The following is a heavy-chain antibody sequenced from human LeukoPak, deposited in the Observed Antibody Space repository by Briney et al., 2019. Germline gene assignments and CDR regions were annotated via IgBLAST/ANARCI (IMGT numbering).Heavy chain of an antibody. D-gene: IGHD3-22*01. CDR3: ARGPKYYYDSSGYYRFDY. Sequence: KTSETLSLTCAVYGGSFSGYYWTWIRQPPGKGLEWIGEVNHSGNTKYHPSLKTRVSISVDTSKSQFFLNLRSVTAADTAVYYCARGPKYYYDSSGYYRFDYWGQGTLVTVSS. V-gene: IGHV4-34*01. CDR1: GGSFSGYY. J-gene: IGHJ4*02. CDR2: VNHSGNT.